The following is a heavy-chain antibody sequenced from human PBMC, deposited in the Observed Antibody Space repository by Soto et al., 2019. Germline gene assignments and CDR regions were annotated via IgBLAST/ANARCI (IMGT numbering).Heavy chain of an antibody. V-gene: IGHV4-31*03. CDR3: ARVPYGGYFDF. CDR1: GGSISSGGYY. CDR2: IYHSGIT. D-gene: IGHD3-16*01. Sequence: QVQLQESGPGLVKPSQTLSLTCTVSGGSISSGGYYWSWIRQHPGKGVEWIGHIYHSGITKYNPSLKNRLTISVDTSKNQFSLKLSSVTAADTAVYYCARVPYGGYFDFWGQGTLVTVSS. J-gene: IGHJ4*02.